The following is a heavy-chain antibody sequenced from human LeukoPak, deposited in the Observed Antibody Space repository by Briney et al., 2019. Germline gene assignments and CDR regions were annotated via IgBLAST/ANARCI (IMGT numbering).Heavy chain of an antibody. V-gene: IGHV3-48*03. CDR2: ISSSGSTM. CDR1: GFTFSSYE. D-gene: IGHD6-13*01. Sequence: QPGGSLRLSCAASGFTFSSYEMNWVRQAPGKGLEWISYISSSGSTMYYADSVKGRFTISRDNAKNSLYLQMNSLRAEDTAIYYCASSSWYALDYCGQGTLVTVSS. J-gene: IGHJ4*02. CDR3: ASSSWYALDY.